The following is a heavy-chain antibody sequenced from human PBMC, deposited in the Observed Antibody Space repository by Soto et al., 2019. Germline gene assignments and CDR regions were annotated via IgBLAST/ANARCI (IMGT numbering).Heavy chain of an antibody. Sequence: GGSLRLSCAASGFTFSDHYMDWVRQAPGKGLEWVGRTRNKANSYTTEYAASVKGRFTISRDDSKNSLYLQMNSLRAEDTAVYYCARARIKIFGVVLPPIDYWGQGTLVPVSS. CDR3: ARARIKIFGVVLPPIDY. D-gene: IGHD3-3*01. CDR2: TRNKANSYTT. J-gene: IGHJ4*02. CDR1: GFTFSDHY. V-gene: IGHV3-72*01.